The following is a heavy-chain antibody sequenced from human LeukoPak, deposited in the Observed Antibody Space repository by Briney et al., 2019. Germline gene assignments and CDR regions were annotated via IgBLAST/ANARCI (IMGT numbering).Heavy chain of an antibody. V-gene: IGHV3-23*01. CDR1: GFTFSSYA. D-gene: IGHD1-26*01. CDR3: AKDRQRGNYFRNYYYYMDV. CDR2: ISGSGGDR. Sequence: GGSLRLSCAASGFTFSSYAMSWVCQAPGKGLEWVSAISGSGGDRYYADSVKGRFTISRDNSKNTVYLQMNSLRVDDTAVYYCAKDRQRGNYFRNYYYYMDVWGKGTTVTVSS. J-gene: IGHJ6*03.